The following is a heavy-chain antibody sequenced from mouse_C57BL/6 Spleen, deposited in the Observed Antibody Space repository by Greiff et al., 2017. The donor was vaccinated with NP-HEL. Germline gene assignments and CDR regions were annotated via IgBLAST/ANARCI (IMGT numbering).Heavy chain of an antibody. J-gene: IGHJ2*01. V-gene: IGHV1-4*01. CDR1: GYTFTSYT. CDR2: INPSSGYT. CDR3: ARWPSTECYFDY. Sequence: VQLQQSGAELARPGASVKMSCKASGYTFTSYTMHWVKQRPGQGLEWIGYINPSSGYTKYNQKFKDKATLTADKSSSTAYMQLSSLTSADSAVYYCARWPSTECYFDYWGQGTTLTVSS.